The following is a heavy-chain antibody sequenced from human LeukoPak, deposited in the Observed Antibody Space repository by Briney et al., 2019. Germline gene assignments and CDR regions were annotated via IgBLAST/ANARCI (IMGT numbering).Heavy chain of an antibody. D-gene: IGHD5-18*01. CDR2: ISSSSSTI. V-gene: IGHV3-48*01. Sequence: PGGSLRLSCAASGFTFSSQTMNWVRQAPGKGLEWVSCISSSSSTIYYADSVKGRFTISRDNAKNSLYLQMNSLRAEDTAVYYCARGGGYSHSHFDYWGQGTLVTVSS. CDR3: ARGGGYSHSHFDY. J-gene: IGHJ4*02. CDR1: GFTFSSQT.